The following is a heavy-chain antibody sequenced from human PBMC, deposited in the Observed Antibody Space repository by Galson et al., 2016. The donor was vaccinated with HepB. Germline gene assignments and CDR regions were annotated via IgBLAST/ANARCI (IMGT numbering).Heavy chain of an antibody. Sequence: SLRLSCAASGFIFSRYGMHWVRQAPGKGPEWLAVTWYDGSNKYYADSVKGRFTISRDNPKNTLYLQMNSLGDEDTAVYYCARGAAVAAACLDYWGQGALVTVSS. CDR2: TWYDGSNK. D-gene: IGHD6-19*01. CDR3: ARGAAVAAACLDY. J-gene: IGHJ4*02. V-gene: IGHV3-33*01. CDR1: GFIFSRYG.